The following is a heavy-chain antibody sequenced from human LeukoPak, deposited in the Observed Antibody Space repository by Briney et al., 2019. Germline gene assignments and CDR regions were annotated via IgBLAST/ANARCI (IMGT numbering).Heavy chain of an antibody. CDR2: IGTAGDT. Sequence: GGSLRLSCAASGFNFSSYDMHWVRQATGKGLEWVSAIGTAGDTYYPGSVKGRFTISRENAKNSLYLQMNSLRAGDTAVYYCARAKDFLRYYYMDVWGKGTTVTISS. CDR1: GFNFSSYD. CDR3: ARAKDFLRYYYMDV. J-gene: IGHJ6*03. D-gene: IGHD3-10*01. V-gene: IGHV3-13*01.